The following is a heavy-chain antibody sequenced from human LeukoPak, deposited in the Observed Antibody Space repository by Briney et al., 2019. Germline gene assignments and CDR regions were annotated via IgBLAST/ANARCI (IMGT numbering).Heavy chain of an antibody. D-gene: IGHD1-26*01. CDR3: AGEVGGSWFDP. CDR1: VGSLSSGSHY. CDR2: IYTSGNT. V-gene: IGHV4-61*02. J-gene: IGHJ5*02. Sequence: SETLSLTCTLSVGSLSSGSHYWSWIRQPAGKGLEWIGRIYTSGNTNYNPSLKSRATISLDTSKKQFSCNLSFFPAGTPACFICAGEVGGSWFDPWGLGTLVTVSS.